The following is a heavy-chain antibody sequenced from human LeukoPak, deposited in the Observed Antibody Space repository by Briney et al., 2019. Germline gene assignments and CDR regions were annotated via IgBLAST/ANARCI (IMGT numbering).Heavy chain of an antibody. V-gene: IGHV1-24*01. CDR2: FDPEDGET. CDR1: GYTLTELS. Sequence: ASVKVSCKVSGYTLTELSMHWVRQAPGKGLEWMGGFDPEDGETIYAQKFQGRVTMTEDTSTDTAYMELSSLRSEDTAVYYCARGGDYGDYDLFDYWGQGTLVTVSS. J-gene: IGHJ4*02. CDR3: ARGGDYGDYDLFDY. D-gene: IGHD4-17*01.